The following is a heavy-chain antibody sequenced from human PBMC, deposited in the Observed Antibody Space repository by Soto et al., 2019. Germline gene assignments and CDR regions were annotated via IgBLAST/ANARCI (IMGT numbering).Heavy chain of an antibody. CDR3: ARVPPSVVVTATEIFDY. CDR1: VGTFSSYA. CDR2: IIPIFGTA. J-gene: IGHJ4*02. Sequence: SVKVSCKASVGTFSSYAISWVRQAPEQVLEWMGGIIPIFGTANYAQKFQGRVTITADESTSTAYMELSSLRSEDTAVYYCARVPPSVVVTATEIFDYWGQGTLVTVSS. D-gene: IGHD2-21*02. V-gene: IGHV1-69*13.